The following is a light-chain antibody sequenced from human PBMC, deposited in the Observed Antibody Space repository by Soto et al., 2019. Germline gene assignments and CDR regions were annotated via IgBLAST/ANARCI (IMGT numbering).Light chain of an antibody. CDR3: AAWDDRLNGWV. V-gene: IGLV1-44*01. J-gene: IGLJ3*02. CDR1: SSNIGRCT. Sequence: QSVLTQPPSASGTPGQRVTISCSGSSSNIGRCTVNWYQQLPGTAPKLLIYSNNQRPSGVPDRFSGSKSGTSASLAISGLQSEDEADYYCAAWDDRLNGWVFGGGTKLTVL. CDR2: SNN.